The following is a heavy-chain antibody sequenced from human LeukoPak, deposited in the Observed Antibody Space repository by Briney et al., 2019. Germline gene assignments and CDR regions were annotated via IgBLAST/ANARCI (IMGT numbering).Heavy chain of an antibody. V-gene: IGHV4-59*08. CDR2: IYYSGST. D-gene: IGHD6-13*01. CDR3: ARATSTSSSWVPSFDY. CDR1: DDSISPYY. J-gene: IGHJ4*02. Sequence: PSETLSLTCTVSDDSISPYYWSWIRQPPGKGLEWIGYIYYSGSTNYNPSLKSRVTISVDTSKNQFSLKLSSVTAADTAVYYCARATSTSSSWVPSFDYWGQGTLVTVSS.